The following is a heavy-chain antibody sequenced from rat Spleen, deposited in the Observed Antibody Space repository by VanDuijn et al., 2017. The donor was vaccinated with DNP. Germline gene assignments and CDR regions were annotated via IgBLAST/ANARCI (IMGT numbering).Heavy chain of an antibody. CDR2: ISTGGGNT. V-gene: IGHV5S11*01. D-gene: IGHD1-3*01. CDR3: ARQSQFLTTVAPFDY. CDR1: GFTFSSYY. Sequence: EVQLVESGGGLVQPGRSMKLSCAASGFTFSSYYMAWVRQAPTKGLEWVASISTGGGNTYYRDSVKGRFTISRDNAKSTLYLQMDSLRSEETATYYCARQSQFLTTVAPFDYWGQGVMVTVSS. J-gene: IGHJ2*01.